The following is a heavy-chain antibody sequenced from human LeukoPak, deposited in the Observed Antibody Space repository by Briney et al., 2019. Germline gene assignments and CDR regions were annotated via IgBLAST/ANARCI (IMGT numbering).Heavy chain of an antibody. V-gene: IGHV3-9*01. CDR1: GFTFDDYA. D-gene: IGHD1-26*01. CDR2: ISWNSGSI. Sequence: QPGRSLRLSCAASGFTFDDYAMHWVRQAPGKGLEWVSGISWNSGSIGYADSVKGRFTISRDNAKNSLYLQMNSLRAEDTALYYCAKDDSGSYLTGSWFDPWGQGTLVTVSS. J-gene: IGHJ5*02. CDR3: AKDDSGSYLTGSWFDP.